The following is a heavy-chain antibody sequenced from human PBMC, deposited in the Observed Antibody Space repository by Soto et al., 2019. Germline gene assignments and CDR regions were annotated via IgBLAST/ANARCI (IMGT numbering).Heavy chain of an antibody. CDR2: INAGNGNT. J-gene: IGHJ4*02. CDR3: AAPSPRSGWAVAGHFDY. V-gene: IGHV1-3*01. CDR1: GYTFTSYA. Sequence: QVQLVQSGAEVKKPGASVKVSCKASGYTFTSYAMHWVRQAPGQRLEWMGWINAGNGNTKYSQKFQGRVTITRDTSASTAYMERSSLRSEDTAVYYCAAPSPRSGWAVAGHFDYWGQGTLVTVSS. D-gene: IGHD6-19*01.